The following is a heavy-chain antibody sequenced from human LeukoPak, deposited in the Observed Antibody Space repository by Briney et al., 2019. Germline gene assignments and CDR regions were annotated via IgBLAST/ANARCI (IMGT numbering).Heavy chain of an antibody. CDR1: GDSVSSNSAA. D-gene: IGHD3-22*01. V-gene: IGHV6-1*01. J-gene: IGHJ4*02. Sequence: SQTLSLTCAISGDSVSSNSAAWNWIRQSPSRGLEWLGRTYYRSKWYNDYAVSVKSRITINPDTSKNQFSLQLNSVTPEDTAVYYCARATYYYDSSGYSHAYYFDYWGQGTLVTVSS. CDR2: TYYRSKWYN. CDR3: ARATYYYDSSGYSHAYYFDY.